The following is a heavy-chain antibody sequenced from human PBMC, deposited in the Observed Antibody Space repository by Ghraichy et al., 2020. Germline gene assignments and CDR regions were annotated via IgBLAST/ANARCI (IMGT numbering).Heavy chain of an antibody. D-gene: IGHD3-3*01. CDR3: ARADYDFWSGYSIPDDY. V-gene: IGHV1-18*04. CDR2: ISAYNGNT. Sequence: ASVKVSCKASGYTFTSYGISWVRQAPGQGLEWMGWISAYNGNTNYAQKLQGRVTMTTDTSTSTAYMELRSLRSDDTAVYYCARADYDFWSGYSIPDDYWGQGTLVTVSS. J-gene: IGHJ4*02. CDR1: GYTFTSYG.